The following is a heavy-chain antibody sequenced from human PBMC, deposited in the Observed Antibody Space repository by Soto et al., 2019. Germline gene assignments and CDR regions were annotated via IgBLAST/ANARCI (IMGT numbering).Heavy chain of an antibody. CDR3: ASPQWLDNY. D-gene: IGHD6-19*01. Sequence: QLQLQESGPGLVKPSETLSLTCTVSGGSISSSSYYWGWIRQPPGKGLEWIGSIYYSGSIYYNPSLKRRVTISVDTSKNQFSLKLSSVTAADTAVYYCASPQWLDNYWGQGTLVTVSS. CDR1: GGSISSSSYY. V-gene: IGHV4-39*01. CDR2: IYYSGSI. J-gene: IGHJ4*02.